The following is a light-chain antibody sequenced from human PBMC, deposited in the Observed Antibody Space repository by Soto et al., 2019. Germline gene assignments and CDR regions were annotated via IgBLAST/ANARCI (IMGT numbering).Light chain of an antibody. CDR1: QSVSDW. CDR3: QQYKSYS. CDR2: RAS. V-gene: IGKV1-5*03. J-gene: IGKJ4*01. Sequence: DIQMTQSPSTLSASVGDRVTITCRASQSVSDWLAWYQQKPGKAPKLLIYRASSLQRGVPSRFSGSGFGTEFTLTISSLQPDDFASYYCQQYKSYSFGGGTKVEIK.